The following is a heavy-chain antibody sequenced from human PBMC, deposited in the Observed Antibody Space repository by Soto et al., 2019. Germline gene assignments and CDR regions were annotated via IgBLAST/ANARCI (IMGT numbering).Heavy chain of an antibody. V-gene: IGHV3-9*01. CDR1: RFTFDDYA. CDR3: VKDFGYYYDYAFDV. J-gene: IGHJ3*01. D-gene: IGHD3-22*01. CDR2: ISWNSAII. Sequence: DVQLEESEGGLVQAGRSLRLSCAASRFTFDDYALHWVRQAPGKGLEWVSGISWNSAIISYADSVKGRFSITRDNAKKYVYLQMDSLRPEDTALYYCVKDFGYYYDYAFDVWGQGTMVTVSP.